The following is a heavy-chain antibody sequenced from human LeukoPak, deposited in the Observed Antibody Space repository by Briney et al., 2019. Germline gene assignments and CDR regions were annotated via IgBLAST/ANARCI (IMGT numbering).Heavy chain of an antibody. D-gene: IGHD3-3*01. CDR1: GYTFTSYG. CDR3: ARDLIGSIFGVSDYYYYYIDV. J-gene: IGHJ6*03. V-gene: IGHV1-18*01. Sequence: GASVKVSRKASGYTFTSYGISWVRQAPGQGLEWMGWISAYNGNTNYAQKLQGRVTMTTGTSTSTAYMELRSLRSDDTAVYYCARDLIGSIFGVSDYYYYYIDVWGKGTTVTVSS. CDR2: ISAYNGNT.